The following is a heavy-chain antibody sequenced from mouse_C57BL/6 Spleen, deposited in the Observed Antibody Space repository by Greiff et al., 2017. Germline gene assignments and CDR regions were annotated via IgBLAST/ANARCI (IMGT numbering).Heavy chain of an antibody. CDR1: GFTFSSYA. CDR3: ARGDYYGSSYLDY. V-gene: IGHV5-4*01. CDR2: ISDGGSYT. Sequence: EVQLVESGGGLVKPGGSLKLSCAASGFTFSSYAMSWVRQTPEKRLEWVATISDGGSYTYYPDNVKGRFTISRDNAKNNLYLQMSHLKSEDTAMYYCARGDYYGSSYLDYWGQGTTLTVSS. J-gene: IGHJ2*01. D-gene: IGHD1-1*01.